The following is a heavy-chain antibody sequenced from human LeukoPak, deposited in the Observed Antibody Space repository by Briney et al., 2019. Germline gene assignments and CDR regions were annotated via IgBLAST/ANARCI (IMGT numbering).Heavy chain of an antibody. J-gene: IGHJ4*02. Sequence: ASVKVSCKASGYTFTSYYMHWVRQAPGQGLEWMGWISAYNGNTNYAQKLQGRVTMTTDTSTSTAYMELRSLRSDDTAVYYCARDGYDSSGYYPDRDHWGQGTLVTVSS. CDR3: ARDGYDSSGYYPDRDH. CDR2: ISAYNGNT. V-gene: IGHV1-18*04. CDR1: GYTFTSYY. D-gene: IGHD3-22*01.